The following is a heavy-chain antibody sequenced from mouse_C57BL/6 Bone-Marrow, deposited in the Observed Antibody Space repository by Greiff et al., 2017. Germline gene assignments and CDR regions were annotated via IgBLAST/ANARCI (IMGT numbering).Heavy chain of an antibody. D-gene: IGHD4-1*01. CDR3: ARDGDWDWYFDV. J-gene: IGHJ1*03. Sequence: QVQLQQSGAELVKPGASVKISCKASGYAFSSYWMNWVKQRPGKGLEWIGQIYPGDGDTNYNGKFKGKATLTADKSSSPAYMQLSSLTSEDSAVXVCARDGDWDWYFDVWGTGTTVTVSS. CDR2: IYPGDGDT. CDR1: GYAFSSYW. V-gene: IGHV1-80*01.